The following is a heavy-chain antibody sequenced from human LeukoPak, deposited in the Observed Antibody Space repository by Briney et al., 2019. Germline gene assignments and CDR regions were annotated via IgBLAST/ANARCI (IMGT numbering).Heavy chain of an antibody. Sequence: PGGSLRLSCAASGFTFSGSAMHWVRQASGKGLEWVGRIRSKANSYATAYAASVKGRFTISRDDSKNTAYLQMNSLKTEDTAVYYCAKTYYYDSSGYYFDYWGQGTLVTVSS. D-gene: IGHD3-22*01. CDR2: IRSKANSYAT. CDR3: AKTYYYDSSGYYFDY. J-gene: IGHJ4*02. CDR1: GFTFSGSA. V-gene: IGHV3-73*01.